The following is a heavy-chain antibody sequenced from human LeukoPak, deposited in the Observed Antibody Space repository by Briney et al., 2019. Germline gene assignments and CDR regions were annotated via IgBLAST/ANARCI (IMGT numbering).Heavy chain of an antibody. J-gene: IGHJ6*03. CDR2: IYPGDSDT. Sequence: GESLKISCKGSGYSFTSYWIGWVRQMPGKGLEWMGIIYPGDSDTRYSPSFQGQVTISADKSISTAYLQWSSLKASDTAMYYCARLQYSGSYRDYYYYMDVWGKGTTVTISS. D-gene: IGHD1-26*01. CDR3: ARLQYSGSYRDYYYYMDV. V-gene: IGHV5-51*01. CDR1: GYSFTSYW.